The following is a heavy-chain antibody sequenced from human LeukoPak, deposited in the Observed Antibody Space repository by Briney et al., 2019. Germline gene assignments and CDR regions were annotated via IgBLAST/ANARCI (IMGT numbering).Heavy chain of an antibody. CDR3: AKGQRWELPLDF. V-gene: IGHV3-23*01. CDR1: GFTFSGYA. J-gene: IGHJ4*02. D-gene: IGHD2-15*01. CDR2: ISDSGRST. Sequence: PGGSLRLSCAASGFTFSGYAMTWVRQAPGKGLEWVSAISDSGRSTYYADSVKGRFTISRDISKGTLYLQMNSLRAEDTALYYCAKGQRWELPLDFWGQGTLVTVSS.